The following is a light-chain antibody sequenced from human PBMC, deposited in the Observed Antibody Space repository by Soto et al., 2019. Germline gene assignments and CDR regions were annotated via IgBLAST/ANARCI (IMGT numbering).Light chain of an antibody. V-gene: IGKV3-11*01. CDR2: DAS. Sequence: EIVLTQSPATLSLSPGERATLSCRASQSVSSYLAWYQQKPGQAPRLLIYDASNRATGIPARFSGSGSGTAFTLTISSLEHEDFVVYYCQQRSNWPPTFGQGTRLEIK. J-gene: IGKJ5*01. CDR1: QSVSSY. CDR3: QQRSNWPPT.